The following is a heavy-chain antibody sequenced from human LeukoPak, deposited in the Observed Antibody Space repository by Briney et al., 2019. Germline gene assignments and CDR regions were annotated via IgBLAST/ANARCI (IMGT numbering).Heavy chain of an antibody. J-gene: IGHJ4*02. V-gene: IGHV3-23*01. D-gene: IGHD3-22*01. CDR3: AKGGRFTMIVTYFDY. Sequence: GGSLRLSCAASGFTFSSYAMTWVRQAPGKGREWVSGISGSGGSTHYADSVTGRFTISRDNSKNTLYLQMNSLRAEDTAVYYCAKGGRFTMIVTYFDYWGQGTLVTVSS. CDR1: GFTFSSYA. CDR2: ISGSGGST.